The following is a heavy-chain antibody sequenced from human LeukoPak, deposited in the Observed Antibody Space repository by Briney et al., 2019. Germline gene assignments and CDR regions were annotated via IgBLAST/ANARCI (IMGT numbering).Heavy chain of an antibody. J-gene: IGHJ3*02. Sequence: PGGSLRLSCAASGFTFSSYSMNWVRQAPGKGLEWVSYISSSSTIYYADSVKGRFTISRDNAKNSLYLQMNSLRDEDTAVYYCARGIPLVAATISPAFDIWGQGTMVTVSS. V-gene: IGHV3-48*02. CDR2: ISSSSTI. D-gene: IGHD2-15*01. CDR1: GFTFSSYS. CDR3: ARGIPLVAATISPAFDI.